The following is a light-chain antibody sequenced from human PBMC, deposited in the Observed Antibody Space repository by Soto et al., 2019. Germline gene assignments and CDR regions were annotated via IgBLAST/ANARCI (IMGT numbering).Light chain of an antibody. CDR1: QSVSNY. V-gene: IGKV3-11*01. Sequence: EMALTQSPATLSLSPGERVTLSCRASQSVSNYLAWYQQKPGQAPRLLVSAASNRATGIPARFSGSGSETDFTLTISSLEPEDFGVFYCQQRFDWPKITFGQGTDWRL. CDR3: QQRFDWPKIT. CDR2: AAS. J-gene: IGKJ5*01.